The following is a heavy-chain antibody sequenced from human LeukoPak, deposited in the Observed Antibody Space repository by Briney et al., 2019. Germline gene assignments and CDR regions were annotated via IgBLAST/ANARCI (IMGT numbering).Heavy chain of an antibody. CDR1: GFTFSSYG. Sequence: SGGSLRLSCAASGFTFSSYGMHWVRQAPGKGLEWVAFIRYDGSNKYYADSVKGRFTISRDNSKNTLYLQMNSLRAEDTAVYYCAKDRSREAGGATILDYWGQGTLVTVSS. V-gene: IGHV3-30*02. J-gene: IGHJ4*02. CDR3: AKDRSREAGGATILDY. D-gene: IGHD1-26*01. CDR2: IRYDGSNK.